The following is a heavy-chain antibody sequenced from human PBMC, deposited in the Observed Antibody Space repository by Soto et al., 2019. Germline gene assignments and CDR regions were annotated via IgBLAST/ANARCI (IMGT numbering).Heavy chain of an antibody. CDR3: ASQPYPSITMVRGVIARYFDY. D-gene: IGHD3-10*01. CDR2: IYYSGST. CDR1: GGSISSSSYY. J-gene: IGHJ4*02. Sequence: SETLSLTCTVSGGSISSSSYYWGWIRQPPGKGLEWIGSIYYSGSTYYNPSLKSRVTISVDTSKNQFSLKLSSVTAADTAVYYCASQPYPSITMVRGVIARYFDYWGQGTLVTVSS. V-gene: IGHV4-39*01.